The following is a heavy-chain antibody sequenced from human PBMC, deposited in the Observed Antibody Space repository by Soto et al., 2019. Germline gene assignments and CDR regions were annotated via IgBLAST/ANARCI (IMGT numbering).Heavy chain of an antibody. J-gene: IGHJ4*02. CDR1: GGSISSYY. CDR3: ARAFSIAARPDY. V-gene: IGHV4-59*01. Sequence: SETLSLTCTVSGGSISSYYWSWIRQPPGKGLEWIGYIYYSGSTNYNPSLKSRVTISVDTSKNQFSLKLSSVTAADTAVYYCARAFSIAARPDYWGQGTLVTVSS. D-gene: IGHD6-6*01. CDR2: IYYSGST.